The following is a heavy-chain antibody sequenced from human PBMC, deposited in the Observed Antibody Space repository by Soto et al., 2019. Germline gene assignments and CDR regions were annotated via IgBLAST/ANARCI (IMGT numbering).Heavy chain of an antibody. Sequence: SETLSLTCTVSGGSISSYYWSWIRQPPGKGLEWIGYIYYSGSTNYNPSLKSRVTISVDTSKNQFSLKLSSVTAADTAVYYCARSSSSWYYYYYYMDVWGKGTTVTVSS. CDR3: ARSSSSWYYYYYYMDV. CDR2: IYYSGST. D-gene: IGHD6-13*01. CDR1: GGSISSYY. V-gene: IGHV4-59*01. J-gene: IGHJ6*03.